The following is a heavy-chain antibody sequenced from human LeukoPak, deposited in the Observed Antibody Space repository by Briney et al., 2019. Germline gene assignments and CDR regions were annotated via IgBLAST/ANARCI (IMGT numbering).Heavy chain of an antibody. CDR3: AKQRMRYATLDY. Sequence: GGSLRLSCAASGFTLSSYGMHWVRQAPGKGLEWVAVISYDGSNKYYADSVKGRFTISRDNSKNTLHLQVNSLRAEDTAVYYCAKQRMRYATLDYWGQGTLVTVSS. J-gene: IGHJ4*02. D-gene: IGHD1-1*01. CDR2: ISYDGSNK. CDR1: GFTLSSYG. V-gene: IGHV3-30*18.